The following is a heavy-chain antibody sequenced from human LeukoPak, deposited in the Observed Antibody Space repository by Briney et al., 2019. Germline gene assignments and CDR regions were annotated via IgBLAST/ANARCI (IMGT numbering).Heavy chain of an antibody. CDR3: ARDLPYYYGSGAYFDY. V-gene: IGHV4-34*01. CDR2: INHSGST. CDR1: GGSFSGYY. Sequence: SETLSLTCAVYGGSFSGYYWSWIRQPPGKGLEWIGEINHSGSTNYNPSLKSRVTISVDTSKNQFSLKLSSVTAADTAVYYCARDLPYYYGSGAYFDYWGQGTLVTVSS. D-gene: IGHD3-10*01. J-gene: IGHJ4*02.